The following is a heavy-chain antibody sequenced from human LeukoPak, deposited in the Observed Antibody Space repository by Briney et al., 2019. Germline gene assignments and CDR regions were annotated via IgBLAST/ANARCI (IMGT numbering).Heavy chain of an antibody. Sequence: PSETLSLTCTVSGGSISSYYWSWIRQPAGKGLEWIGRIYTSGSTNYNPSLKSRVTMSVDTSKNQFPLKLSSVTAADTAVYYCASRRYCSSTRCPNDAFDIWGQGTMVTVSS. CDR3: ASRRYCSSTRCPNDAFDI. CDR2: IYTSGST. D-gene: IGHD2-2*01. CDR1: GGSISSYY. V-gene: IGHV4-4*07. J-gene: IGHJ3*02.